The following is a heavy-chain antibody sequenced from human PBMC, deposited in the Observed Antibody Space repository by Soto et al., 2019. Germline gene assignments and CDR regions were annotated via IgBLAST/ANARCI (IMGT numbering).Heavy chain of an antibody. CDR1: GFTFSSSW. Sequence: GGSLRLSCAASGFTFSSSWMHWVRQAPGKGLVWVSRINSDGSSTTYADSVKGRFTISRHNSKNTLYLQMNSLRAEDTAVYYCARVSGTTVAFDIWGQGTMVTVSS. CDR3: ARVSGTTVAFDI. V-gene: IGHV3-74*01. J-gene: IGHJ3*02. CDR2: INSDGSST. D-gene: IGHD1-1*01.